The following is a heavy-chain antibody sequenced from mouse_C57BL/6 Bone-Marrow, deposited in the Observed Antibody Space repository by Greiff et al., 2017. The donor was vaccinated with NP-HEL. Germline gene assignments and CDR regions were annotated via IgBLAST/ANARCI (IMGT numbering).Heavy chain of an antibody. CDR2: IHPNSGST. D-gene: IGHD2-4*01. V-gene: IGHV1-64*01. CDR3: ARGYYDRGYY. J-gene: IGHJ2*01. Sequence: QVQLQQPGAELVKPGASVRWSGKASGYTLTSYGRHWVKQRPGQGLEWIGMIHPNSGSTNYNEKFKSKATLTVDKSSSTAYMQLSSLTSEDSAVYYCARGYYDRGYYWGQGTTLTVSS. CDR1: GYTLTSYG.